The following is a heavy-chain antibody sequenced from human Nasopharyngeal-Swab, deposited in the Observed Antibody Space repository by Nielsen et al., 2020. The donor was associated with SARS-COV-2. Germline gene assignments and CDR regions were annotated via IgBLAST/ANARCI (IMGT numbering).Heavy chain of an antibody. V-gene: IGHV3-23*01. Sequence: GVLKISCAASGFTFSSYAMRWVRQAPGKGLEWVSGISGSGDTTKYADSVKGRFTISRDNDKNTLYLQMNSLRAEDTAVYYCAKRRSNDNYGMDVWGQGTTVTVSS. D-gene: IGHD2-8*01. CDR1: GFTFSSYA. CDR3: AKRRSNDNYGMDV. CDR2: ISGSGDTT. J-gene: IGHJ6*02.